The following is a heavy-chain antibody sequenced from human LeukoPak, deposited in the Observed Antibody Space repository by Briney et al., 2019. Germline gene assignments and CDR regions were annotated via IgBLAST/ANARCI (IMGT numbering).Heavy chain of an antibody. V-gene: IGHV3-23*01. J-gene: IGHJ4*02. D-gene: IGHD5-24*01. CDR1: GFTFSSYA. CDR3: ARDLRPGNGYNLRY. CDR2: ISGSGGST. Sequence: PGGSLRLSCAVSGFTFSSYAMSWVRQAPGKGLERVSAISGSGGSTYYANSVKGRFTISRDNSKNTLYLQMNSLRAEDTAVYYCARDLRPGNGYNLRYWGQGTLVTVSS.